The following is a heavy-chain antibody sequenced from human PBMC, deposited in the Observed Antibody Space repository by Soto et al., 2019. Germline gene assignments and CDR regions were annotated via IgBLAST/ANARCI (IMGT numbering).Heavy chain of an antibody. D-gene: IGHD6-13*01. CDR3: ARLEKQHLAFDY. Sequence: GASVKVSCKASGYTFTGCYMHWVRQAPGQGLEWMGWINPNSGGTNYAQKFQGRVSMTRDTSITTAYMELSRLRSDDTAVYYCARLEKQHLAFDYWGQGTLVTVSS. CDR2: INPNSGGT. V-gene: IGHV1-2*02. CDR1: GYTFTGCY. J-gene: IGHJ4*02.